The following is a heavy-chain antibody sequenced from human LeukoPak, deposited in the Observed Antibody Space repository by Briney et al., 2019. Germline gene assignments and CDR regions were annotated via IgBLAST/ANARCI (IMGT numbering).Heavy chain of an antibody. V-gene: IGHV3-53*01. CDR3: ARSVAATLRKNLYFDY. CDR2: IYSGGST. CDR1: GFTVSSNY. J-gene: IGHJ4*02. Sequence: GGSLRLSCAASGFTVSSNYMSWVRQAPGKGLEWVSLIYSGGSTYYADSVKGRFTISRDNSKNTLDLQMNSLRAEDTAVYYCARSVAATLRKNLYFDYWGQGTLVTVSS. D-gene: IGHD1-26*01.